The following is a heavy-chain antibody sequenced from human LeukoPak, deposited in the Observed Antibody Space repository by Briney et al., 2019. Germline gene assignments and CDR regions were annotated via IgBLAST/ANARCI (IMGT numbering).Heavy chain of an antibody. V-gene: IGHV3-66*01. CDR1: GVTVSTNH. J-gene: IGHJ4*02. Sequence: GGSLRLSCAASGVTVSTNHMSWVRQAPGKGLEWVSIVYSGGSTYYADSVKGRFTISRDNSKNTLYLQMNGLRAGDTAVYYCARDSGGLDYWGQGTLVTVSS. CDR3: ARDSGGLDY. D-gene: IGHD4-23*01. CDR2: VYSGGST.